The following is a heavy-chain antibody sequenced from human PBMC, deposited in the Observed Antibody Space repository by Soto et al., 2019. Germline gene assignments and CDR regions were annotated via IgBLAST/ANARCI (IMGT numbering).Heavy chain of an antibody. CDR1: GYTLTELS. J-gene: IGHJ6*02. D-gene: IGHD3-3*01. CDR3: ATDSPVTIFGVVIRGYYYYGMEV. Sequence: ASVKVSCKVSGYTLTELSMHWVRQAPGKVLEWLGGFDPEDGETIYAQKFQGRVTMTEDTSTDTAYMELSSLRSEDTAVYYCATDSPVTIFGVVIRGYYYYGMEVWGQGTTVTVSS. CDR2: FDPEDGET. V-gene: IGHV1-24*01.